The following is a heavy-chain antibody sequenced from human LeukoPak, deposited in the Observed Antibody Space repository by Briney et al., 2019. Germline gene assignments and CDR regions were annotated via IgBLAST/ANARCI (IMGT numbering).Heavy chain of an antibody. CDR3: AKSSLFCSSVSCSYYFDS. CDR2: IFYSGST. J-gene: IGHJ4*02. D-gene: IGHD2-2*01. CDR1: GGSISSYY. V-gene: IGHV4-59*01. Sequence: PSETLPLTCTVSGGSISSYYWSWIRQPPGKGLEWIGFIFYSGSTHYNPSLKSRVTMSVDTSKSQFSLKLSSVTAADTAVYYCAKSSLFCSSVSCSYYFDSWGQGTLVTVSS.